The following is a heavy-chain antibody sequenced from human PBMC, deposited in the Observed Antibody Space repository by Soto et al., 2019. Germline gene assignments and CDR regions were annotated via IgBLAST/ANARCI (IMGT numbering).Heavy chain of an antibody. CDR2: ISSSSSYI. J-gene: IGHJ2*01. Sequence: GGSLRLSCAASGFTFSSYSMIWVRQAPGKGLEWVSSISSSSSYIYYADSVKGRFTISRDNAKNSLYLQMNSLRAEDTAVYYCARYPGLRSYFDLWGRGTLVTVSS. D-gene: IGHD5-18*01. CDR3: ARYPGLRSYFDL. CDR1: GFTFSSYS. V-gene: IGHV3-21*01.